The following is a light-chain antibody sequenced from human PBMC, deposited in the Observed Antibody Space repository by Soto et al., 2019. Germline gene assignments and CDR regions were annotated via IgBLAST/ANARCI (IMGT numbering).Light chain of an antibody. J-gene: IGLJ3*02. V-gene: IGLV1-44*01. Sequence: QSVLTQPPSASGTPGQRVTISCSGSSSNIGRNTVNWYQQFPGTAPKLLIYSNNQRPSGVPDRFSGSKSGTSASLAISGLRSEDEADYYCAAWDDSLSGRVFGGGTKLTVL. CDR1: SSNIGRNT. CDR2: SNN. CDR3: AAWDDSLSGRV.